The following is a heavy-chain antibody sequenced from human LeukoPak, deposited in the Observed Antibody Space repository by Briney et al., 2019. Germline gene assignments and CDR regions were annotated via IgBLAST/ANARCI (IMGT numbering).Heavy chain of an antibody. CDR3: AREHSLYYDYVWGSYRYGMDV. J-gene: IGHJ6*02. Sequence: GGFLRLSCAASGFTFSSYGMHWVRQAPGKGLEWVAVIWYDGSNKYYADSVKGRFTISRDNSKNTLYLQMNSLRAEDTAVYYCAREHSLYYDYVWGSYRYGMDVWGQGTTVTVSS. CDR2: IWYDGSNK. CDR1: GFTFSSYG. V-gene: IGHV3-33*01. D-gene: IGHD3-16*02.